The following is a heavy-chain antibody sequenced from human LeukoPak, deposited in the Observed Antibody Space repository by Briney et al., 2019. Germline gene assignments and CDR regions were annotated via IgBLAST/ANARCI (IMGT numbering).Heavy chain of an antibody. J-gene: IGHJ4*02. Sequence: AGGSLRLSCAASGFTVSSKFMSWVRQAPGKGLEWVSVIYSGGDTYYADSVKGRFTISRDNSKNTLYLQMNSLRAEDTAVYYCARQGAGVPFDYWGRGTLVTVSS. D-gene: IGHD3-10*01. CDR2: IYSGGDT. V-gene: IGHV3-53*01. CDR1: GFTVSSKF. CDR3: ARQGAGVPFDY.